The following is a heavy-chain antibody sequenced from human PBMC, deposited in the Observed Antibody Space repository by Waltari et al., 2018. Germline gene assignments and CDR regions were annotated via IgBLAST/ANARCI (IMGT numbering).Heavy chain of an antibody. CDR1: GYTFTDYY. CDR3: SRSGSDDWFDP. J-gene: IGHJ5*02. Sequence: EVQLLQSGAEVKKPGATVKISCKPSGYTFTDYYIHWVKQTPGKGLEWMGRVGPKDGETIYAEKFQDRVTISADTSTDTVYMIMNGLRFDDTALYFCSRSGSDDWFDPWGRGTPVTVVS. V-gene: IGHV1-69-2*01. CDR2: VGPKDGET. D-gene: IGHD2-15*01.